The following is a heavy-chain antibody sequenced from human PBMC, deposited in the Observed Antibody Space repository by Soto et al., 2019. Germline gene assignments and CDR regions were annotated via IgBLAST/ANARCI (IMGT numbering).Heavy chain of an antibody. J-gene: IGHJ4*02. D-gene: IGHD6-13*01. V-gene: IGHV3-20*01. Sequence: EVQLVESGGGVVRPAGSLRLSCAASGFTFDDYGMGWVRQAPGKGLEWVSGISWNGRSTGFAESVKGRFTISRDSAKSSLYLQMISLRAEDTAFYDCARYYDSTNWYYFDYWGQGTLVTVSS. CDR2: ISWNGRST. CDR1: GFTFDDYG. CDR3: ARYYDSTNWYYFDY.